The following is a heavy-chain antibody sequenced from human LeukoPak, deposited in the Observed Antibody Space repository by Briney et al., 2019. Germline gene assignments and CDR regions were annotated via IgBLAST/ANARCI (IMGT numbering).Heavy chain of an antibody. CDR2: IKQDGSKK. V-gene: IGHV3-7*04. CDR3: TRVGYIDEGIAY. D-gene: IGHD5-24*01. Sequence: GGSLRFSCVASGFPFSSYWMTWVRQAPGKGLEWVANIKQDGSKKSYVDSVKGRFTISRDNAKNSLYLQMNSLRAEDTAIYYCTRVGYIDEGIAYWGQGTLVTVSS. J-gene: IGHJ4*02. CDR1: GFPFSSYW.